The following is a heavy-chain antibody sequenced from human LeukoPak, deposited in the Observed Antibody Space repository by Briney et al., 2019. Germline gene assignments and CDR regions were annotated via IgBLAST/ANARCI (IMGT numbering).Heavy chain of an antibody. CDR2: IIPILGIA. V-gene: IGHV1-69*04. CDR3: ARATGDQNFDY. D-gene: IGHD3-16*01. J-gene: IGHJ4*02. CDR1: GYTFTSYD. Sequence: ASVKVSCKASGYTFTSYDINWVRQATGQGLEWMGRIIPILGIANYAQKFQGRVTITADKSTSTAYMELSSLRSEDTAVYYCARATGDQNFDYWGQGTLVTVSS.